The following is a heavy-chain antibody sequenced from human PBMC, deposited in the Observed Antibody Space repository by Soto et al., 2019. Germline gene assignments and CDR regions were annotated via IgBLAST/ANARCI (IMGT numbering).Heavy chain of an antibody. J-gene: IGHJ5*02. CDR2: VNPNSGNT. CDR3: AREGYSSSSGPRGNWFDP. CDR1: GYTFTSYD. D-gene: IGHD6-6*01. Sequence: ASVKVSCKASGYTFTSYDIDWVRQATGQGLEWVGWVNPNSGNTGYAQKFQGRVTMTKNTSISTAYMELSSLTSEDTAVYYCAREGYSSSSGPRGNWFDPWGQGTLVTVSS. V-gene: IGHV1-8*01.